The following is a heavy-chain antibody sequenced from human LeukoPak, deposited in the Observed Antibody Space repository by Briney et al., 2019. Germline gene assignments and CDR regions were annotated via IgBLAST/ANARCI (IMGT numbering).Heavy chain of an antibody. Sequence: ASVKVSCKASGYTFTGYYMHWVRQAPGQGLEWMGWINPNSGGANYAQKFQGRVTMTRDTSISTAYMELSRLRSDDTAVYYCARVGYCSSTSCYTGDYWGQGTLVTVSS. J-gene: IGHJ4*02. CDR3: ARVGYCSSTSCYTGDY. CDR2: INPNSGGA. V-gene: IGHV1-2*02. D-gene: IGHD2-2*02. CDR1: GYTFTGYY.